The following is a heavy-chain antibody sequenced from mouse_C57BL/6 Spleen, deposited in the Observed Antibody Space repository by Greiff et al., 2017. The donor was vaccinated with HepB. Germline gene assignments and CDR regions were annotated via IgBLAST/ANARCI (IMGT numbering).Heavy chain of an antibody. Sequence: VQLKESGPGLAKPSQTLSLTCSVTGYSITSDYWNWIRKFPGNKLEYMGYISYSGSTYYNPSPKSRISITRDTSKNQYYLQLNSVTTEDTATYYCARGSPLLGYWYFDVWGTGTTVTVSS. CDR2: ISYSGST. J-gene: IGHJ1*03. CDR1: GYSITSDY. V-gene: IGHV3-8*01. D-gene: IGHD4-1*01. CDR3: ARGSPLLGYWYFDV.